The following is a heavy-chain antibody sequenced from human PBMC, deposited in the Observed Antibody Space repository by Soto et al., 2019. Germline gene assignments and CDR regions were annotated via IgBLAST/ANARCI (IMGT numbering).Heavy chain of an antibody. Sequence: GGSLRLSCAASGFTFSSYAMHWVRQAPGKGLEWVAVISYDGSNKYYADSVKGRFTISRDNSKNTLYLQMNSLRAEDTAVYYCARDPVDRGSYYYYYYYGMDVWGQGTTVTVSS. V-gene: IGHV3-30*04. D-gene: IGHD1-26*01. CDR3: ARDPVDRGSYYYYYYYGMDV. CDR2: ISYDGSNK. J-gene: IGHJ6*02. CDR1: GFTFSSYA.